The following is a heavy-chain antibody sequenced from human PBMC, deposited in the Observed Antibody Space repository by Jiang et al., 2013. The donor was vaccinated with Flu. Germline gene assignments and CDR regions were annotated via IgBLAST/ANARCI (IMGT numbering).Heavy chain of an antibody. CDR2: ISYDGSNK. J-gene: IGHJ4*02. CDR3: ARSTRGLLWFGELFV. V-gene: IGHV3-30-3*01. CDR1: GFTFSSYA. D-gene: IGHD3-10*01. Sequence: SCAASGFTFSSYAMHWVRQAPGKGLEWVAVISYDGSNKYYADSVKGRFTISRDNSKNTLYLQMNSLRAEDTAVYYCARSTRGLLWFGELFVWGQGTLVTVSS.